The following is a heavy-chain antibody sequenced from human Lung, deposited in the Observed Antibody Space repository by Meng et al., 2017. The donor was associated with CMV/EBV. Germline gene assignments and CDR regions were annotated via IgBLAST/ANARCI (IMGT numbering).Heavy chain of an antibody. J-gene: IGHJ4*02. CDR2: ISGTGATT. CDR1: GFTPSNYA. D-gene: IGHD6-13*01. V-gene: IGHV3-23*01. CDR3: AKTSAAARVYYFDY. Sequence: GGSXRLXCAVSGFTPSNYAINWVRQAPGKGLEWVSAISGTGATTYYADSVRGRFTITRDNSKNSVHLQMNSLRAEDTAMYHCAKTSAAARVYYFDYWGPGTXVTVSS.